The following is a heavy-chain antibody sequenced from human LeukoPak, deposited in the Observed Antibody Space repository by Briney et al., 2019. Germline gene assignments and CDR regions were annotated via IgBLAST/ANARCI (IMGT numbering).Heavy chain of an antibody. CDR2: ISSSSSYI. Sequence: GGSLRLSCAASGFTFSTYWMHWVRQAPGKGLEWVSSISSSSSYIYYADSVKGRFTTSRDNAKKSLYLQMNSLRAEDTAVYYCARDSSWYDYWGQGTLVTVSS. V-gene: IGHV3-21*01. CDR1: GFTFSTYW. CDR3: ARDSSWYDY. J-gene: IGHJ4*02. D-gene: IGHD6-13*01.